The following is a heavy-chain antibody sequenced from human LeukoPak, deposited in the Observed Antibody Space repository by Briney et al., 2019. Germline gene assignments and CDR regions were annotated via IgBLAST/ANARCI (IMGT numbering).Heavy chain of an antibody. CDR2: IRPDGSET. V-gene: IGHV3-7*01. J-gene: IGHJ4*02. CDR3: AKLQGAYTTYDS. Sequence: PGGSLRLSCAASGFPFRFHWMSWVRQPSGKGLEWVASIRPDGSETYYLDSVKGRFTISKDNAKDSLFLQMNSLREDDTAVYYCAKLQGAYTTYDSWGQGTLVTVSS. D-gene: IGHD3-16*01. CDR1: GFPFRFHW.